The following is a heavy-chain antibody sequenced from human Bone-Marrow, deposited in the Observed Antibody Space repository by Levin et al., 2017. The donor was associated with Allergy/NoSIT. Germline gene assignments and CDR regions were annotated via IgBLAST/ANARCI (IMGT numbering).Heavy chain of an antibody. V-gene: IGHV3-11*01. CDR2: ISPATSTI. CDR3: ATYFRDYYSSAS. CDR1: GFTFSDYY. Sequence: GESLKISCAASGFTFSDYYMSWVRQAPGKGLEWVSYISPATSTIVYADSVKGRFTISRDNAKNSLFLQISSLRAEDTAVYSCATYFRDYYSSASWGQGTLVTVSS. J-gene: IGHJ4*02. D-gene: IGHD4-17*01.